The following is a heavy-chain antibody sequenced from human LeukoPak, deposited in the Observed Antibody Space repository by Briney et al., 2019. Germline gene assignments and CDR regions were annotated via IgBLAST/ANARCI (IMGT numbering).Heavy chain of an antibody. CDR3: AREKIGVAARGNYFDY. J-gene: IGHJ4*02. V-gene: IGHV3-48*04. CDR2: ISSSSSSI. Sequence: GGSLRLSCAASGFTFSSYNMKWVRQAPGKGLKWVSYISSSSSSIYNADSVKGRFTISRDNAKNSLYLQMNSLRAEDTAVYYCAREKIGVAARGNYFDYWGQGTLVTVSS. D-gene: IGHD6-19*01. CDR1: GFTFSSYN.